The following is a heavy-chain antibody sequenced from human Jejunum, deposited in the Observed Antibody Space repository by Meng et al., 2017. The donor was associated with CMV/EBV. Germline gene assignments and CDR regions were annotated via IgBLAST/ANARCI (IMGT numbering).Heavy chain of an antibody. CDR2: IRSKTYSSAT. CDR3: TRHSIVVVPAAGFDP. CDR1: TLSDDT. D-gene: IGHD2-2*01. J-gene: IGHJ5*02. V-gene: IGHV3-73*01. Sequence: TLSDDTIHWGRQAAGKGLEWVGRIRSKTYSSATAYAASVKGRFIISRDDSKNTAYLQMNSLKTEDTAVYYCTRHSIVVVPAAGFDPWGQGTLVTVSS.